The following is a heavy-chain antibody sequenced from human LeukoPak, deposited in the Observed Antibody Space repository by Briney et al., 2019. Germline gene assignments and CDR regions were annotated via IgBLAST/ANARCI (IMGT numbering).Heavy chain of an antibody. CDR1: GYTFTSYY. D-gene: IGHD3-10*01. CDR2: INPSGGST. J-gene: IGHJ4*02. V-gene: IGHV1-46*01. Sequence: ASVKVSCKAFGYTFTSYYMHWVRRAPGQGLEWMGIINPSGGSTSYAQKFQGRVTMTRDTSTSTVYMELSSLRSEDTTVYYCARDSPRVYYGSGSYYNALGYWGQGTLVTVSS. CDR3: ARDSPRVYYGSGSYYNALGY.